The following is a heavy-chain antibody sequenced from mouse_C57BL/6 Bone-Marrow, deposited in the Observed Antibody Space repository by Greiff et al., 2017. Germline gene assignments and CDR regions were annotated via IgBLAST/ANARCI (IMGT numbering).Heavy chain of an antibody. CDR2: INPSSGYT. D-gene: IGHD1-1*01. CDR3: ARRGSSPFAY. V-gene: IGHV1-4*01. J-gene: IGHJ3*01. Sequence: QVQLQESGAELVRPGASVKMSCKASGYTFTSYTMHWVKQRPGQGLEWIGYINPSSGYTKYTQKFKDKDTLTADKSSSTAYMQLSSLTSEDSAVYYCARRGSSPFAYWGQGTLVTVSA. CDR1: GYTFTSYT.